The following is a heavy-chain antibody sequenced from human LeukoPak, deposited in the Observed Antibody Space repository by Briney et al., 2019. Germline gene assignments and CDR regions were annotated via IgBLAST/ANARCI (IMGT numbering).Heavy chain of an antibody. Sequence: SGGSLRLSCAASGFSFSSYAMSWVRQAPGKGLEWVSAISGSGGSTYYADSVKGRFTISRDNSKNTVYLQMNSLRAEDTAVYYCAKRGGGSGYSSPTDYWGQGTLVTVSS. CDR3: AKRGGGSGYSSPTDY. CDR2: ISGSGGST. CDR1: GFSFSSYA. V-gene: IGHV3-23*01. D-gene: IGHD3-3*01. J-gene: IGHJ4*02.